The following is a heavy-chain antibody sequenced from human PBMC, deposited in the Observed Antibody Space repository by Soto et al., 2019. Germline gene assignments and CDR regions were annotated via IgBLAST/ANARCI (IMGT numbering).Heavy chain of an antibody. CDR3: TRKGIAVAGFDY. CDR1: GFTFGDYA. V-gene: IGHV3-49*04. Sequence: PVGSLRLSCTASGFTFGDYAMSWVRQAPGKGLEWVGFIRSKAYGGTTEYAASVKGRFTISRDDSKSIAYLQMNSLKTEDTAVYYCTRKGIAVAGFDYWGQGTLVTVSS. CDR2: IRSKAYGGTT. D-gene: IGHD6-19*01. J-gene: IGHJ4*02.